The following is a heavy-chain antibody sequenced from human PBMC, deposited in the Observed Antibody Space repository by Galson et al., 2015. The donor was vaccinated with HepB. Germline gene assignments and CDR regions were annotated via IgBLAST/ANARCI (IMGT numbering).Heavy chain of an antibody. CDR1: GFTFSSYG. Sequence: SLRLSCAASGFTFSSYGMHWVRQAPGKGLEWVAFIRYDGSNKYYADSVKGRFTISRDNSKNTLYLQMNSLRAEDTAVYYCAKEGSIVGATYFDYWGQGTLVTVSS. D-gene: IGHD1-26*01. CDR3: AKEGSIVGATYFDY. J-gene: IGHJ4*02. CDR2: IRYDGSNK. V-gene: IGHV3-30*02.